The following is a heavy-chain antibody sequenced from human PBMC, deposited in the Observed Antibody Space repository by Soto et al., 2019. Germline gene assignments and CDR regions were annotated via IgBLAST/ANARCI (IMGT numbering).Heavy chain of an antibody. CDR2: INPSGGST. J-gene: IGHJ4*02. V-gene: IGHV1-46*01. CDR1: GYTFTSYY. CDR3: AREVLRYFDWLSTYFDY. Sequence: QVQLVQSGAEVKKPGASVKVSCKASGYTFTSYYMHWVRQAPGQGLEWMGIINPSGGSTSYAKKSQGTVTRTRDTSTSTVYMELSSLRSEDTAVYYCAREVLRYFDWLSTYFDYWGQGTLVTVSS. D-gene: IGHD3-9*01.